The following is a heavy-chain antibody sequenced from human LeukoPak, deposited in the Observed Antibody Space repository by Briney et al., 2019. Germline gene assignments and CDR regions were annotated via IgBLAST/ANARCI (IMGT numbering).Heavy chain of an antibody. J-gene: IGHJ5*02. Sequence: GASVKVSCKASGYTFTSYGISWVRQAPGQGLEWMGWISAYNGNTNYAQKLQGRVTMTTDTSTSTAYMELRSVRSDDTAVYYCARDLLWFGEPRNNWFDPWGQGTLVTVSS. V-gene: IGHV1-18*01. CDR3: ARDLLWFGEPRNNWFDP. CDR2: ISAYNGNT. D-gene: IGHD3-10*01. CDR1: GYTFTSYG.